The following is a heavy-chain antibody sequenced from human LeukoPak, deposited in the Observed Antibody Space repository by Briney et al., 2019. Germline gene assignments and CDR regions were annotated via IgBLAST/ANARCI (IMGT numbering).Heavy chain of an antibody. V-gene: IGHV3-9*01. D-gene: IGHD2-2*01. CDR3: AKAEYCSSTSCYYFDY. CDR1: GFTFDDYA. CDR2: ISWNSGSI. Sequence: GGSLRLSCAASGFTFDDYAMHWVRHAPGKGLEWVSGISWNSGSIGYADSVKGRFTISRDNAKNSLYLQMNSPRAEDTALYYCAKAEYCSSTSCYYFDYWGQGTLVTVSS. J-gene: IGHJ4*02.